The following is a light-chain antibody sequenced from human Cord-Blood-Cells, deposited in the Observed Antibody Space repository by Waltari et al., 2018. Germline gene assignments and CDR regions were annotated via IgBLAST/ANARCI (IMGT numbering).Light chain of an antibody. J-gene: IGKJ4*01. CDR1: QSVSSY. CDR3: QQRSDWLT. Sequence: EIVLTQSPATLPLSPGERATLSCRASQSVSSYLAWNQQKPGQAPRLLIYDASNRATGIPARLIDSGAGTDFTLTISSLEPNDFAVYYGQQRSDWLTFGGGTKVEIK. V-gene: IGKV3-11*01. CDR2: DAS.